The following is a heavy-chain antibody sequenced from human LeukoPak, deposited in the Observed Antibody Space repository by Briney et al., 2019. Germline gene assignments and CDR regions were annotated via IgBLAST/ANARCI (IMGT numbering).Heavy chain of an antibody. CDR3: AKVARSKTTVTTYFDY. D-gene: IGHD4-11*01. J-gene: IGHJ4*02. V-gene: IGHV3-23*01. CDR1: GFTFSSYA. CDR2: ISGSGGST. Sequence: GGSLRLSCAASGFTFSSYAMSWVRQAPGKGLEWVSAISGSGGSTYYADSVKGRFTITRDNSKNTLYLQMNSLRAEDTAVYYCAKVARSKTTVTTYFDYWGQGTLVTVSS.